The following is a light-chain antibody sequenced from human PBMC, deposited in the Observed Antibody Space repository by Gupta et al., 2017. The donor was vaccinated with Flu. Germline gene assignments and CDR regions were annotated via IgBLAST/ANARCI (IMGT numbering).Light chain of an antibody. Sequence: QSVLTQPPSASGTPGHRVTISCSGSRSNIGSNTVNWYQQVPGTAPKLLIYSDNQRPSGVPDRFSGYRSGTSAYLAISGLQSEDAADYDRAGWHDSLLGYVFGTGTKVTVL. V-gene: IGLV1-44*01. J-gene: IGLJ1*01. CDR2: SDN. CDR1: RSNIGSNT. CDR3: AGWHDSLLGYV.